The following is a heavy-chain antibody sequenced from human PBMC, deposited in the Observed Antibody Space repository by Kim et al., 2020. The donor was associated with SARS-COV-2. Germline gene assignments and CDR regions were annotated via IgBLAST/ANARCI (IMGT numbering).Heavy chain of an antibody. CDR3: ARRKSKLYSFDY. Sequence: RDSPSFQGQVTISADKSISTAYLQWSSLKASDTAMYYCARRKSKLYSFDYWGQGTLVTVSS. J-gene: IGHJ4*02. D-gene: IGHD5-12*01. V-gene: IGHV5-51*01.